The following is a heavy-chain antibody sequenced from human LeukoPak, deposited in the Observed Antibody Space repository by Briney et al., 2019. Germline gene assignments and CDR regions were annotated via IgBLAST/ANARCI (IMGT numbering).Heavy chain of an antibody. Sequence: GGSLRLSCAASGFTFSNYAIHWVRQAPGKGLEWVAVISYDGKNKFYADSVKGRFTISRDNSKNTLYLQMNSLRAEDTAVYYCARDSTAGGFHFQHWGQGTLVTVSS. J-gene: IGHJ1*01. D-gene: IGHD2-15*01. CDR3: ARDSTAGGFHFQH. V-gene: IGHV3-30*14. CDR2: ISYDGKNK. CDR1: GFTFSNYA.